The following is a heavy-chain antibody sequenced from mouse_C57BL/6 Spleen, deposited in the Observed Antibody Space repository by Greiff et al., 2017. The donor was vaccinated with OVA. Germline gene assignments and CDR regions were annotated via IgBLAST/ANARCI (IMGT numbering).Heavy chain of an antibody. CDR1: GYTFTDYY. J-gene: IGHJ2*01. CDR2: IFPGSGST. V-gene: IGHV1-75*01. D-gene: IGHD1-1*01. Sequence: VHLVESGPELVKPGASVKISCKASGYTFTDYYINWVKQRPGQGLEWIGWIFPGSGSTYYNEKFKGKATLTVDKSSSTAYMLLSSLTSEDSAVYFCARGTNYYGSEGYYFDYWGQGTTLTVSS. CDR3: ARGTNYYGSEGYYFDY.